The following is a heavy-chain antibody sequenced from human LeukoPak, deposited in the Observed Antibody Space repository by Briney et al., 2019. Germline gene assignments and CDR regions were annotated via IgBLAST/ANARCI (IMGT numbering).Heavy chain of an antibody. Sequence: ASVKVSCKASGGTFSSYAISWVRQAPGQGLEWMGRIIPILGIANYAQKFQGRVTITADKSTSTAYMELSSLRSEDTAVYYCAREPNGDIGSGYWGQGTLVTLSS. V-gene: IGHV1-69*04. CDR2: IIPILGIA. CDR3: AREPNGDIGSGY. CDR1: GGTFSSYA. J-gene: IGHJ4*02. D-gene: IGHD2-15*01.